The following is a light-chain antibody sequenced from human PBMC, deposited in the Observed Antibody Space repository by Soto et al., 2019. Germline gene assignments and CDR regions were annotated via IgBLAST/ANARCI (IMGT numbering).Light chain of an antibody. V-gene: IGLV9-49*01. CDR3: GADHGSGSNFVV. J-gene: IGLJ2*01. CDR1: SGYSNYK. Sequence: QAVVTQPPSASASPGASVTLTCTLSSGYSNYKVDWYQQRPGKGPRFVMRVGTGEIVGSKGDGIPDRFSVLGSGLNRYLTIKNIQEEDESDYHCGADHGSGSNFVVFGGGTKLTVL. CDR2: VGTGEIVG.